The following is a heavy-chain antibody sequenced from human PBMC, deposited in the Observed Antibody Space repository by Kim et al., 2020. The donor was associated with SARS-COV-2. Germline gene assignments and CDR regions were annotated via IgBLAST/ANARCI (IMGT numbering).Heavy chain of an antibody. D-gene: IGHD6-19*01. J-gene: IGHJ4*02. CDR3: VKGTHYGSSDPEDH. CDR2: IWFDGSKQ. CDR1: GFSFNNYD. Sequence: GGSLRLSCAASGFSFNNYDIHWVRQAPGKGLEWVAVIWFDGSKQFYADSMKGRFSISRDNSKNTAYLQMNSLRVDDTAVYYCVKGTHYGSSDPEDHWGQGTLVTVSS. V-gene: IGHV3-33*06.